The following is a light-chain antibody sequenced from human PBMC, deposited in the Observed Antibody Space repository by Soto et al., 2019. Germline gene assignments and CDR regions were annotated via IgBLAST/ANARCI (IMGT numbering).Light chain of an antibody. Sequence: EIVLTQSPATLSLSPGERATLSCRASQSVSSYLAFYQQKPGQAPRLLIYDVSNRATGIPARFSGSGSGTDFTLTISSLEPEDFAVYYCQQRSNWPITFGQGTKVDIK. CDR3: QQRSNWPIT. CDR1: QSVSSY. CDR2: DVS. V-gene: IGKV3-11*01. J-gene: IGKJ1*01.